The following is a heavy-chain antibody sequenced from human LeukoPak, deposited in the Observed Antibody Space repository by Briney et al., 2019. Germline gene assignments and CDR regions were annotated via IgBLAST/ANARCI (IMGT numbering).Heavy chain of an antibody. D-gene: IGHD1-26*01. V-gene: IGHV1-46*01. J-gene: IGHJ6*02. CDR2: LKLYDGSI. CDR1: GYSFIRYH. Sequence: ASVTVSCKASGYSFIRYHIHWVRQAPGQGLEWMGVLKLYDGSISHAQKFQGRVTMTSDTSTSTVYMELSSLRSEDTAVYFCARDGGSFSCNMDVWGQGTTVTVSS. CDR3: ARDGGSFSCNMDV.